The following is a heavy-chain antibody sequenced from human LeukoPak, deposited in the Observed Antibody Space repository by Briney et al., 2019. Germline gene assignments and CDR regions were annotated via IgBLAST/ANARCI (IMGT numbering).Heavy chain of an antibody. CDR2: IIPIFGTA. CDR3: ARDPVGYYYDSSGYYYVD. Sequence: AASVKVSCKASGGTFSSYAISWVRQAPGQGLEWMGGIIPIFGTAKYAQKFQGRVTIPTDESTSTAYMELSSLRSEDTAVYYCARDPVGYYYDSSGYYYVDWGQGTLVTVSS. CDR1: GGTFSSYA. J-gene: IGHJ4*02. D-gene: IGHD3-22*01. V-gene: IGHV1-69*05.